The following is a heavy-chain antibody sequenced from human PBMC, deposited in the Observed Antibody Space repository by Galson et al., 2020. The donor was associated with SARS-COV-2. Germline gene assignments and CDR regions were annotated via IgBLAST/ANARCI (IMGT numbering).Heavy chain of an antibody. V-gene: IGHV6-1*01. J-gene: IGHJ6*02. CDR2: TYYRSKWYN. CDR3: ARDWEASQNIESHYYDGNDV. D-gene: IGHD1-26*01. CDR1: GDTVSSNSAA. Sequence: SQTLSLPCAISGDTVSSNSAAWTWIRQSPSRGLEWLGRTYYRSKWYNDYAVSVKSRITINPDTSKNQFSLQLNSVTPEDTAVYYCARDWEASQNIESHYYDGNDVCGQGTTVTVSS.